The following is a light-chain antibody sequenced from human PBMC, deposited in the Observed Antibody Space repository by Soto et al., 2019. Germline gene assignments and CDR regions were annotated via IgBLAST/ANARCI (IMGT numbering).Light chain of an antibody. V-gene: IGKV1-27*01. CDR3: QKYNNAPLT. CDR2: AAS. J-gene: IGKJ4*01. Sequence: TQMTQPPSSLSASVGDRVTITYRASQGISNYLAWYQQKPAKVPKLLIYAASTLQSGVPSRFSGSGSGTDFTLTISSLQPDDVATYYCQKYNNAPLTFGGGTKVEIK. CDR1: QGISNY.